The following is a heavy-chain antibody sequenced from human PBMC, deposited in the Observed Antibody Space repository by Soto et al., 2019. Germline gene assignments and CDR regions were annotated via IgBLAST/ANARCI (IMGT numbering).Heavy chain of an antibody. V-gene: IGHV1-3*01. D-gene: IGHD6-19*01. CDR2: INVGNGNT. CDR3: AREKWGSGSRWLDP. Sequence: GASVKVSCKASGYTYISYSMHWVRQAPGQRLEWMGWINVGNGNTKYSQNFQGRVTINQDTSASTAYMELSSLTSEDTAVHYCAREKWGSGSRWLDPWGQGTLVTVSS. J-gene: IGHJ5*02. CDR1: GYTYISYS.